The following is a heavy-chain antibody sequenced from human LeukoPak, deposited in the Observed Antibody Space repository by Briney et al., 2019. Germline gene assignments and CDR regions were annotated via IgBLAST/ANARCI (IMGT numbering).Heavy chain of an antibody. CDR3: ARASIVGAGDVFDI. J-gene: IGHJ3*02. CDR1: GYTFTSYY. CDR2: ITPSGGST. D-gene: IGHD1-26*01. V-gene: IGHV1-46*01. Sequence: ASVKVSCKASGYTFTSYYMHWMRQVPGQGLEWMGIITPSGGSTSYAQKCQGRGTMTSDMSTRTVYMELSSLGYEDTAVYSCARASIVGAGDVFDIWGQGTMVTVSS.